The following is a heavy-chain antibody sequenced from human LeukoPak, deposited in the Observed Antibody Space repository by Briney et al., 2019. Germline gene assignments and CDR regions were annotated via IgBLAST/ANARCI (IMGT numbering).Heavy chain of an antibody. CDR2: IGTAGDT. D-gene: IGHD2-15*01. Sequence: PGGSLRLSCAASGFTFSSYDMHWVRQATGKGLEWVSAIGTAGDTYYPGSVKGRFTISRENAKNSLYLQMNSLRAGDTAVYYCPRGGNRYCSGGSCYMFDYWGQGTLVTVSS. V-gene: IGHV3-13*01. J-gene: IGHJ4*02. CDR3: PRGGNRYCSGGSCYMFDY. CDR1: GFTFSSYD.